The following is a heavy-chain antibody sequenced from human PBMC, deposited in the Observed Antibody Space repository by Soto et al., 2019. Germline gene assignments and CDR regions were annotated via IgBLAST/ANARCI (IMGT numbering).Heavy chain of an antibody. CDR2: TIPIFGTA. CDR3: PSAPLNTSYFDSSGCGAFDI. D-gene: IGHD3-22*01. CDR1: GGTFSSYA. V-gene: IGHV1-69*01. Sequence: QVQLVQSGAEVKKPGSSVKVSCKASGGTFSSYAISWVRQAPGQGPVWMGVTIPIFGTAKNAQKFQGRVTITADESTCKAYMETSSLRFEETAVYYCPSAPLNTSYFDSSGCGAFDIWGQGTMVTVTS. J-gene: IGHJ3*02.